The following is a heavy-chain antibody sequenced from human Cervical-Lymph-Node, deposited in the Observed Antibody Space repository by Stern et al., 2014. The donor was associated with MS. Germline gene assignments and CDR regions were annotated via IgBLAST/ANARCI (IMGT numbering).Heavy chain of an antibody. V-gene: IGHV1-69*01. CDR1: GGTFSINT. J-gene: IGHJ4*02. D-gene: IGHD6-19*01. CDR2: INPMFGNA. CDR3: AVDQGGIAVY. Sequence: VQLVQSGAEVKKPGSSVKVSCKASGGTFSINTISWVRQDPGQGIEWMGGINPMFGNANYAKKFQGRVMATADESTSTAYMELSSLRSEDTAVYFCAVDQGGIAVYWGQGTRVTVSS.